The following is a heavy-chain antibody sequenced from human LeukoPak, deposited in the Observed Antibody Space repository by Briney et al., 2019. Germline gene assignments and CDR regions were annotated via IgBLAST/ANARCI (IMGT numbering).Heavy chain of an antibody. J-gene: IGHJ4*02. CDR2: LKEDGSEK. CDR1: GFTFSSYW. CDR3: ARALEYSSSSLDY. D-gene: IGHD6-6*01. V-gene: IGHV3-7*01. Sequence: PGGSLRLSCAASGFTFSSYWMSWVRQAPGKGLEWVANLKEDGSEKNFVDSVKGRFTISRDNSKNTLYLQMNSLRAEDTAVYYCARALEYSSSSLDYWGQGTLVTVSS.